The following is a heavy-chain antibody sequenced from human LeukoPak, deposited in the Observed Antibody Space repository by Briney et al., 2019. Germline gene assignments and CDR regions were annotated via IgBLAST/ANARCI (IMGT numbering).Heavy chain of an antibody. CDR2: IKQDGSKK. V-gene: IGHV3-7*03. J-gene: IGHJ4*02. CDR1: GFTFSSYW. D-gene: IGHD2-2*01. Sequence: GGSLRLSCAASGFTFSSYWMTWVRQVPGKGLEWVANIKQDGSKKSYMDSVKGRFTISRDNAKNSLYLQMNSLRADDTGVYYCASQPAAADVDYWGQGTLVTVSS. CDR3: ASQPAAADVDY.